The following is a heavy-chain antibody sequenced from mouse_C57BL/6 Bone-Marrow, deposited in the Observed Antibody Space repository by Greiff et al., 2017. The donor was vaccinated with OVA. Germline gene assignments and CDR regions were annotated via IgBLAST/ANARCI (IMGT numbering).Heavy chain of an antibody. V-gene: IGHV1-55*01. CDR3: ARRKGAY. CDR1: GYTFTSYW. J-gene: IGHJ3*01. Sequence: QVQLKQPGAELVKPGASVKMSCKASGYTFTSYWITWVKQRPGQGLAWIGAIYPGSGSTNYNEKFKSKATLTVDTSSSTAYMQLSSLTSEDSAVYYCARRKGAYWGQGTLVTVSA. CDR2: IYPGSGST.